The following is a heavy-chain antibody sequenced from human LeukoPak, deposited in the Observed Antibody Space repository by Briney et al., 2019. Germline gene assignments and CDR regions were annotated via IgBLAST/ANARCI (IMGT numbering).Heavy chain of an antibody. CDR1: GFTFSDYY. CDR3: AKKRSKQFVAILDY. D-gene: IGHD6-6*01. Sequence: GGSLRLSCAASGFTFSDYYMSWIRQAPGKGLEWVSAISGSGGSTYYADSVKGRFTISRDNSKNTLYLQMNSLRAEDTAVYYCAKKRSKQFVAILDYWGQGTLVTVSS. V-gene: IGHV3-23*01. J-gene: IGHJ4*02. CDR2: ISGSGGST.